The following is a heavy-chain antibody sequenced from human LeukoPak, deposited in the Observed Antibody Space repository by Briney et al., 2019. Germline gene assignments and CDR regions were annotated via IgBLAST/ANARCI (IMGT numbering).Heavy chain of an antibody. CDR3: AKDHFNDAYCGGDCLYYFDY. Sequence: GGSLRLSCAASGFTFSSYGMHWVRQAPGKGLEWVTVISYDGSNKYYADSVKGRFTISRDNSKNTLYLQMNSLRAEDTAVYYCAKDHFNDAYCGGDCLYYFDYWGQGTLVTVSS. V-gene: IGHV3-30*18. CDR2: ISYDGSNK. CDR1: GFTFSSYG. D-gene: IGHD2-21*02. J-gene: IGHJ4*02.